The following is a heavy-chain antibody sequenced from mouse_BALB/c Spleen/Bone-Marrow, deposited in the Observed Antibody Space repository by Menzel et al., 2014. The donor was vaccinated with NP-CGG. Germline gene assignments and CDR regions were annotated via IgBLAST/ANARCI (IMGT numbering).Heavy chain of an antibody. D-gene: IGHD2-3*01. V-gene: IGHV5-6-3*01. CDR1: GFTFSSYG. J-gene: IGHJ1*01. Sequence: EVKVVESGGGLVQPGGSLKLSCAASGFTFSSYGMCWVRQTPEKGLVLVATINPNSNTTNYTPSVKGQFNISRDNAKNTLYLQMSRMKSEDTAMYYCARDDGYYVYWYCEVWGAGSTVTVSS. CDR3: ARDDGYYVYWYCEV. CDR2: INPNSNTT.